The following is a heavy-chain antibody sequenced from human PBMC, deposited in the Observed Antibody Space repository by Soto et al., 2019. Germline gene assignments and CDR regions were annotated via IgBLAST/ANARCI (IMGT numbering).Heavy chain of an antibody. J-gene: IGHJ4*02. CDR2: ISYDGSNK. V-gene: IGHV3-30-3*01. Sequence: GGSLRLSCAASGFTFSSYAMHWVRQAPGKGLEWVAVISYDGSNKYYADSVKGRFTISRDNSKNTLYLQMNSLRAEDTAVYYCARARPGYWGQGTLVTISS. D-gene: IGHD6-6*01. CDR3: ARARPGY. CDR1: GFTFSSYA.